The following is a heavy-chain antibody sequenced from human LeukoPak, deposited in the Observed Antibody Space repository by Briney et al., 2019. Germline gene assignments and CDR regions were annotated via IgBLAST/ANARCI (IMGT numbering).Heavy chain of an antibody. Sequence: SVKVSCKASGGTFSSYAISWVRQAPGQGLEWMGGIIPIFGTANYAQKFQGRVTITADESTSTAYMELSSLRSEDTAVYYCARGGHEQQLTYYFGYWGQGTLVTVSS. CDR3: ARGGHEQQLTYYFGY. J-gene: IGHJ4*02. D-gene: IGHD6-13*01. CDR2: IIPIFGTA. CDR1: GGTFSSYA. V-gene: IGHV1-69*13.